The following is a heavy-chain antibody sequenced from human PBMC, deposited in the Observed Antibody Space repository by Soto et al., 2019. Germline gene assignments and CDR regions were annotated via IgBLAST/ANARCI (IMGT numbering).Heavy chain of an antibody. Sequence: VQLVESGGGVVQPGRSLRLSCAASGFTFSSYAMHWVRQAPGKGLEWVAVISYDGSNKYYADSVKGRFTISRDNSKNTLYLQMNSLRAEDTAVYYCASLVVTAIPGSDYWGQGTLVTVSS. D-gene: IGHD2-21*02. J-gene: IGHJ4*02. CDR1: GFTFSSYA. V-gene: IGHV3-30-3*01. CDR2: ISYDGSNK. CDR3: ASLVVTAIPGSDY.